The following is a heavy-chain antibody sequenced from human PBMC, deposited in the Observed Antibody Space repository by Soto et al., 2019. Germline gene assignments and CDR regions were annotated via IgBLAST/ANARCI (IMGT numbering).Heavy chain of an antibody. Sequence: GESLKISCKGSGYNFTSNLISWVRQMPGKGLEWMGTIDPSDSYTNYSPSFQGHVTISSDKSINTAYLQWSSLKASDTAMYYCARHLYDILTGYSNDYWGQGTLVTVS. CDR3: ARHLYDILTGYSNDY. CDR2: IDPSDSYT. CDR1: GYNFTSNL. V-gene: IGHV5-10-1*01. J-gene: IGHJ4*02. D-gene: IGHD3-9*01.